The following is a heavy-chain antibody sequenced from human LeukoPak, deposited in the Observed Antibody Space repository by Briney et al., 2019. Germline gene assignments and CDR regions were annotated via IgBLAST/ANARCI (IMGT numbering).Heavy chain of an antibody. D-gene: IGHD3-10*01. V-gene: IGHV5-51*01. Sequence: GESLNISCKGSGYSFTSYWIAWVRQMPGKGLEWMGIIYPGDSDTRYSPSFQGQITISADKSISTAYLQWSSLKASDTAMYYCARGGFTMVRGIILPAEYFQHWGQGTLVTVSS. CDR3: ARGGFTMVRGIILPAEYFQH. CDR2: IYPGDSDT. J-gene: IGHJ1*01. CDR1: GYSFTSYW.